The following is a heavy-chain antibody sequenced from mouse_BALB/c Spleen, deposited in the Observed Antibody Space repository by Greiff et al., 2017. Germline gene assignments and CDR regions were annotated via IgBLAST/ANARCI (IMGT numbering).Heavy chain of an antibody. Sequence: EVQRVESGPGLVKPSQSLSLTCSVTGYSITSGYYWNWIRQFPGNKLEWMGYLSYDGSNNYNPSLKNRISITRDTSKNQFFLKLNSVTTEDTATYYCARPYYYGSSYTPFAYWGQGTLVTVSA. CDR1: GYSITSGYY. CDR2: LSYDGSN. CDR3: ARPYYYGSSYTPFAY. V-gene: IGHV3-6*02. D-gene: IGHD1-1*01. J-gene: IGHJ3*01.